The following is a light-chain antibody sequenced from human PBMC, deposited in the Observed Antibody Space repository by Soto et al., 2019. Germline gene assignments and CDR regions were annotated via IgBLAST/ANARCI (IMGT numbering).Light chain of an antibody. Sequence: QSVLTQPPSASGSPGQSVTIPCTGTSSDVGMYNYVSWYQQHPGKAPKLMIFDVNKRPSGVPDRFSGSKSGNTASLTVSGLQAEDEADYYCSSYASSDNYVFGTGTKLTVL. CDR1: SSDVGMYNY. CDR2: DVN. V-gene: IGLV2-8*01. CDR3: SSYASSDNYV. J-gene: IGLJ1*01.